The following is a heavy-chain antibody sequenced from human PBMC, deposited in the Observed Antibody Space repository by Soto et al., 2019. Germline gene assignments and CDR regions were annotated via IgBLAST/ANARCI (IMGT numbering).Heavy chain of an antibody. Sequence: ETLSLTCTVSGGSISTNYWSWIRQPPGKGLEWIGYISSSGYTNYNASLKSRITISIDTSKNQFSLKLTSVTAADTAVYYCASLHGARFDPWGQGTLVTVSS. CDR3: ASLHGARFDP. CDR1: GGSISTNY. V-gene: IGHV4-4*08. CDR2: ISSSGYT. D-gene: IGHD4-17*01. J-gene: IGHJ5*02.